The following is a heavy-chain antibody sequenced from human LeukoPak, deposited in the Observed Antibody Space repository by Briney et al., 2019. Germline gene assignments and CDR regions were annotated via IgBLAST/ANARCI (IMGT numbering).Heavy chain of an antibody. Sequence: GGSLRLSCAASGFTFSSYSMNWVRQAPGKGLEWVSHITASGTAMFYADSVKGRFTISRDNSKNTLYLQMNSLRAEDTAVYYCAKAYGDYGIDYWGQGTLVTVSS. D-gene: IGHD4-17*01. CDR2: ITASGTAM. V-gene: IGHV3-48*01. CDR1: GFTFSSYS. CDR3: AKAYGDYGIDY. J-gene: IGHJ4*02.